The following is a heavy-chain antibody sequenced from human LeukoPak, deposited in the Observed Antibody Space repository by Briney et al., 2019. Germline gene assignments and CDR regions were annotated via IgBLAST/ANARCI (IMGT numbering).Heavy chain of an antibody. CDR1: GGSISSYY. J-gene: IGHJ4*02. Sequence: PSETLSLTCTVSGGSISSYYWSWIRQPPGKGLEWIGYIYYSGSTNYNPSLKSRVTISVDRSKNQFSLKLSSVTAADTAVYYCAREVSYYDSSGYYPQGYFDYWGQGTLVTVSS. V-gene: IGHV4-59*12. CDR3: AREVSYYDSSGYYPQGYFDY. D-gene: IGHD3-22*01. CDR2: IYYSGST.